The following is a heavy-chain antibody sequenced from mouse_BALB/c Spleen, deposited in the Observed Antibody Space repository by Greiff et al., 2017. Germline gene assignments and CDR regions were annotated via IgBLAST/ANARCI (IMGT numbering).Heavy chain of an antibody. CDR3: ARDQRYGNFFAY. V-gene: IGHV5-9-4*01. CDR1: GFTFSSYA. CDR2: ISSGGSYT. J-gene: IGHJ3*01. Sequence: EVQGVESGGGLVKPGGSLKLSCAASGFTFSSYAMSWVRQSPEKRLEWVAEISSGGSYTYYPDTVTGRFTISRDNAKNTLYLEMSSLRSEDTAMYYCARDQRYGNFFAYWGEGTLVTVSA. D-gene: IGHD2-1*01.